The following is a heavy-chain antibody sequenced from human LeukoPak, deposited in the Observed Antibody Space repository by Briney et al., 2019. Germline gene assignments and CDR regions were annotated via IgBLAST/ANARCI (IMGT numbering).Heavy chain of an antibody. D-gene: IGHD2-2*01. J-gene: IGHJ5*02. Sequence: PSETLSLTCTVSGGSISNYYWSWIRQPPGKGLEWIGYTYYSGSTNYNPSLKSRVTISVDTSKNQFSLKLSSVTAADTAVYYCARESLYCSSTSCYVRWFDPWGQGTLVTVSS. CDR3: ARESLYCSSTSCYVRWFDP. CDR1: GGSISNYY. V-gene: IGHV4-59*01. CDR2: TYYSGST.